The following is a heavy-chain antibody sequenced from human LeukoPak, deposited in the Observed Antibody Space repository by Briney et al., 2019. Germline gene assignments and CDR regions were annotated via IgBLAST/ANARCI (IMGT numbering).Heavy chain of an antibody. D-gene: IGHD3-10*01. CDR2: INPSGGST. J-gene: IGHJ4*02. CDR1: GYTFTSYY. CDR3: ARAGRNYYGSGSYYRFDY. V-gene: IGHV1-46*01. Sequence: ASVKVSCKASGYTFTSYYMHWVRQAPGQGLEWMGIINPSGGSTSYAQKFQGRVTMTRDTSISTAYMELSRLRSDDTAVYYCARAGRNYYGSGSYYRFDYWGQGTLVTVSS.